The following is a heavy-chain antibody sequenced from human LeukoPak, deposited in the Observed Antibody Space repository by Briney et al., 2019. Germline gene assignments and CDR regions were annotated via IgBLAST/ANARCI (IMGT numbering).Heavy chain of an antibody. CDR3: ARCSDKYGDYGHY. CDR1: GFTFSSYA. Sequence: GGSLRLSCAASGFTFSSYAMHWVRQAPGKGLEWVAAISYDGTNKHYADSVKGRFTISRDNSKNTLYLQMDSLRTEDTAMYYCARCSDKYGDYGHYWGQGTLVTVSS. J-gene: IGHJ4*02. CDR2: ISYDGTNK. D-gene: IGHD4-17*01. V-gene: IGHV3-30-3*01.